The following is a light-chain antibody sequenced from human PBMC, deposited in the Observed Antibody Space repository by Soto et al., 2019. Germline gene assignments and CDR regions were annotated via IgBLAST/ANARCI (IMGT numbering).Light chain of an antibody. CDR2: DAS. CDR3: QQNNGLPT. V-gene: IGKV1-33*01. CDR1: QDIINS. J-gene: IGKJ4*01. Sequence: DIQMTQSPSSLSASVGDRVTITCQASQDIINSLNLYQQKPGKAPKLLICDASNLETGVPSRFSGSGSGTEFTFSISSLQPEDIATYYWQQNNGLPTFGGGTKVEIK.